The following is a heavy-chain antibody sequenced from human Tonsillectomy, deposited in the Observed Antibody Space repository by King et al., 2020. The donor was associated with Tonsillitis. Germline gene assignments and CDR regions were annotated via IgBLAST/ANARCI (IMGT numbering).Heavy chain of an antibody. CDR2: INPDSGDT. J-gene: IGHJ4*02. Sequence: VQLVESGAEVKKPGASEKVSCKASGYIFTDYYIHWVRQAPAQGLEWMGWINPDSGDTRYAQKFQGRVIINSDTSVSTAFMELSSLTSDDTAVYYCARVRGSTWYAEIDFWGQGTLVTVSA. CDR1: GYIFTDYY. V-gene: IGHV1-2*02. D-gene: IGHD6-13*01. CDR3: ARVRGSTWYAEIDF.